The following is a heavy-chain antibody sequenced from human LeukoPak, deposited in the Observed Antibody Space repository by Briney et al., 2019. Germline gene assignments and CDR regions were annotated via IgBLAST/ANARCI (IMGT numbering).Heavy chain of an antibody. CDR2: IYSGGNT. CDR3: AKWPGSSEAGVDY. Sequence: GGSLRLSCAVSGFTVSNNYMSWVRQAPGKGLECVSIIYSGGNTYYADSVKGRFTISRDNSKNTLYLQMNSLRAEDTAVYYCAKWPGSSEAGVDYWGQGTLVTVSS. D-gene: IGHD6-6*01. J-gene: IGHJ4*02. V-gene: IGHV3-66*02. CDR1: GFTVSNNY.